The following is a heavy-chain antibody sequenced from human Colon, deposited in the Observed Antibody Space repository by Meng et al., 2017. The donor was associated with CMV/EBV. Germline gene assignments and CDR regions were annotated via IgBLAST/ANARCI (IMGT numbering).Heavy chain of an antibody. CDR3: ARERGGNLVATRLDFDL. D-gene: IGHD5-12*01. J-gene: IGHJ2*01. CDR2: ISSVSTYI. CDR1: FPFIHYR. V-gene: IGHV3-21*01. Sequence: FPFIHYRMTWVLLAPGRVLAWFSSISSVSTYISYADSAKGRFTISRDNANNALYLQMNGLRADDTAIYYCARERGGNLVATRLDFDLWGRGTLVTVSS.